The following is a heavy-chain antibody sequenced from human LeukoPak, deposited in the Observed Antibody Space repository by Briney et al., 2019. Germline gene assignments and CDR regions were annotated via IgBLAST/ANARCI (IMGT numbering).Heavy chain of an antibody. CDR1: GFTVSSNY. CDR3: AKDLNYDRLDY. CDR2: IYSGGST. J-gene: IGHJ4*02. V-gene: IGHV3-53*05. Sequence: GGSLRLSCAASGFTVSSNYMSWVRQAPGKGLEWVSVIYSGGSTYYADSVKGRFTISRDNSKNTLYLQMNSLRAEDTAVYYCAKDLNYDRLDYWGQGTLVTVSS. D-gene: IGHD3-3*01.